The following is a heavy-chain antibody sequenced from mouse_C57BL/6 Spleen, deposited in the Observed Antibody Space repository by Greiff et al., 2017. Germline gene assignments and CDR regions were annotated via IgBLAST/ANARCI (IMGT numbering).Heavy chain of an antibody. CDR1: GYTFTSYW. CDR2: IHPNSGST. J-gene: IGHJ3*01. CDR3: ARGRSTFAY. Sequence: VQLQQPGAELVKPGASVKLSCKASGYTFTSYWMHWVKQRPGQGLEWIGMIHPNSGSTNYNEKFKGKATFTADTSSNTAYMQLSSLTTEDSAIYYCARGRSTFAYWGQGTLVTVSA. V-gene: IGHV1-64*01. D-gene: IGHD1-1*01.